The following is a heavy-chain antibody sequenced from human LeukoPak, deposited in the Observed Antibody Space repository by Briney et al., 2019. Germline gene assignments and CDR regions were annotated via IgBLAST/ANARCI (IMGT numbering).Heavy chain of an antibody. D-gene: IGHD6-19*01. CDR2: ITPNSGGT. CDR1: RDTFTGYY. CDR3: ARVSSGWYVASYFDY. V-gene: IGHV1-2*05. Sequence: ASVKVSCKASRDTFTGYYMHWVPQAPGQGLGWVGRITPNSGGTNYAQKFQGRVTMTRDTSISTAYMELSRLRSGDMGVYYCARVSSGWYVASYFDYWGQGTLVTVSS. J-gene: IGHJ4*02.